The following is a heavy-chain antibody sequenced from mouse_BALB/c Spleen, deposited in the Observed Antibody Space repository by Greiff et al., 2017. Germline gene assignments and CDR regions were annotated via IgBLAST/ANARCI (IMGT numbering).Heavy chain of an antibody. V-gene: IGHV1-4*01. D-gene: IGHD2-3*01. CDR3: ARDGFYYFDY. Sequence: QVQLKESGAELARPGASVKMSCKASGYTFTSYTMHWVKQRPGQGLEWIGYINPSSGYTNYNQKFKDKATLTADKSSSTAYMQLSSLTSDDSAVYYCARDGFYYFDYWGQGTTLTVSS. CDR2: INPSSGYT. J-gene: IGHJ2*01. CDR1: GYTFTSYT.